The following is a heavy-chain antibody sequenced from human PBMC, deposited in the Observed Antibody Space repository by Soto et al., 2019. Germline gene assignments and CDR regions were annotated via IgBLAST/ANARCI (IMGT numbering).Heavy chain of an antibody. CDR1: GGTFSSYA. J-gene: IGHJ6*03. V-gene: IGHV1-69*04. D-gene: IGHD6-13*01. CDR3: AASVYSSTWPPYYYNLDV. CDR2: INPFLRIA. Sequence: SVKVSCKASGGTFSSYAFSWVRQAHGEGLEWMGRINPFLRIANYAQNFQGRVTITADQSTNTTYMELDSLKSEDTAVYYCAASVYSSTWPPYYYNLDVWGKGTTVTVSS.